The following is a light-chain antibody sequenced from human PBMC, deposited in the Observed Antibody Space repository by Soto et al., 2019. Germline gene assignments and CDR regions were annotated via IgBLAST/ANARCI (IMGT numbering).Light chain of an antibody. CDR3: QKYGRSPLN. V-gene: IGKV3-20*01. J-gene: IGKJ4*01. Sequence: EIVMTQSPATLSVSPGERAILSCRASQSLSSSFLAWYQQKPGQAPRLLIYSSSNRATGIPDRFSGSGSGTDFTLTISRLEPADFAVYYCQKYGRSPLNCGGGTKGDIK. CDR1: QSLSSSF. CDR2: SSS.